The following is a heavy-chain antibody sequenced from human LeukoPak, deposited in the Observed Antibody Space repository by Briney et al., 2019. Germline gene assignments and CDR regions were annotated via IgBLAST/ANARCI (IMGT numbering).Heavy chain of an antibody. D-gene: IGHD3-9*01. CDR3: ARIRSYYDILTGYYTQWYYYGMDV. Sequence: SGPTLVNPTQTLTLTCTFSGFSLSTSGMCVSWIRQPPGKALEWLARIDWDDDKYYSTSLKTRLTISKDTSKNQVVLTMTNMDPVDTATYYCARIRSYYDILTGYYTQWYYYGMDVWGQGTTVTVSS. J-gene: IGHJ6*02. CDR2: IDWDDDK. CDR1: GFSLSTSGMC. V-gene: IGHV2-70*11.